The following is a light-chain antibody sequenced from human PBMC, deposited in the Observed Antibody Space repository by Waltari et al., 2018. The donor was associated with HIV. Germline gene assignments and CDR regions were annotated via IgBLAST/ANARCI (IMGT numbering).Light chain of an antibody. CDR2: EAY. V-gene: IGLV2-8*01. CDR1: SRDVGGYNY. CDR3: ASYAGRNNLV. J-gene: IGLJ2*01. Sequence: QSALTQPPSASGSPGQSVTISCTGTSRDVGGYNYVSWYKQHPGEAPKVVIFEAYKRPSGVPDRLSGSKSGNTASLTVSGLQAEDEATYYCASYAGRNNLVFGGGTKLTVL.